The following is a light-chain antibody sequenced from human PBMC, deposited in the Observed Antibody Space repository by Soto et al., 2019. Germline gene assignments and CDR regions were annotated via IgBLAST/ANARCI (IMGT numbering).Light chain of an antibody. V-gene: IGKV1-5*01. CDR3: HEYNSYFPTWT. CDR1: QNIKNW. CDR2: DAS. J-gene: IGKJ1*01. Sequence: DIQMTQSPAALSASVGDRVTITCRASQNIKNWLAWYQQKPGKAPKLLIFDASRLENGVPSRFSGSGSGTEFTLIISTMQADDFETYYCHEYNSYFPTWTFGQGTRVDIK.